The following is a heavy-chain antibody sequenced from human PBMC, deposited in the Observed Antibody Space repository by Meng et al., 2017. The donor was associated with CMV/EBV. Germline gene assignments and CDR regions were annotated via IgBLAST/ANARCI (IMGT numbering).Heavy chain of an antibody. CDR3: ARLRSGWSPFDY. V-gene: IGHV5-51*01. CDR2: IHPSDSDT. D-gene: IGHD6-19*01. J-gene: IGHJ4*02. Sequence: KVSCKGSGYSFNTYWIGWVRQMPGKGLEWMGIIHPSDSDTRYSPSFQGQVTISVDKSISTAYLQWSSLKASDTAMYYCARLRSGWSPFDYWGQGTLVTVSS. CDR1: GYSFNTYW.